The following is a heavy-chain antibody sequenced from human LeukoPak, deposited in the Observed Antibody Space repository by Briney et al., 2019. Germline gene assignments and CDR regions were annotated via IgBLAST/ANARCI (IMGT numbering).Heavy chain of an antibody. CDR2: IYSSGST. CDR3: ARDVYYSDSSGYYLRGWFDP. Sequence: SETLSLTCIVSGGSITTDTNNWSWIRQPAGKGLEWIGRIYSSGSTKYNPSLKSRVTISVDTSKNQFSLKLSSVTAADTAVYYCARDVYYSDSSGYYLRGWFDPWGQGTLVTVPS. V-gene: IGHV4-61*02. J-gene: IGHJ5*02. CDR1: GGSITTDTNN. D-gene: IGHD3-22*01.